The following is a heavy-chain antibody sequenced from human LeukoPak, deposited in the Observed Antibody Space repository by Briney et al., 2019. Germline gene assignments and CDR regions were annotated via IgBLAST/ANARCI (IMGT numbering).Heavy chain of an antibody. D-gene: IGHD3-22*01. CDR1: GYSISSGYF. J-gene: IGHJ3*02. CDR3: ARGPYSYDSSGAFDI. Sequence: SETLSLTCTVSGYSISSGYFWGWIRQPPGKGLEWIGSIYHSGSTYYNPSLKSRVTISVDTSKNQFSLRLSSVTAADTAVYFCARGPYSYDSSGAFDIWGQGTMVTVSS. CDR2: IYHSGST. V-gene: IGHV4-38-2*02.